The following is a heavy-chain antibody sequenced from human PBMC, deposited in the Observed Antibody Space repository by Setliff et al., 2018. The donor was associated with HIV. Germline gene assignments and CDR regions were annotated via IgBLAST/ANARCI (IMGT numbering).Heavy chain of an antibody. CDR1: GYSISIGYY. D-gene: IGHD1-26*01. V-gene: IGHV4-38-2*01. Sequence: SETLSLTCAVSGYSISIGYYWGWIRQPPGKGLEWIGNIYHSGGTYYNPSLKSRVTISVDTSKNRFSLKLSSVTAADTAVYYCARLSVRWDYSYGMDVWGQGTTVTVSS. CDR3: ARLSVRWDYSYGMDV. J-gene: IGHJ6*02. CDR2: IYHSGGT.